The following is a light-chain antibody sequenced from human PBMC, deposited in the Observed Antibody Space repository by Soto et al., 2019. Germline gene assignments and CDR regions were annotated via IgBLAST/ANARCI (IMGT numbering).Light chain of an antibody. Sequence: DIQMTQSPSSLSASVGDRVTITCRASQRISSYLNWYQQKPGKAPKLLIYAASSLQSGVPSRFSGSGSGTDFTLTISSLQPEDFATYYCRQSYSTPLTFGGGTRWIS. CDR1: QRISSY. CDR3: RQSYSTPLT. V-gene: IGKV1-39*01. J-gene: IGKJ4*01. CDR2: AAS.